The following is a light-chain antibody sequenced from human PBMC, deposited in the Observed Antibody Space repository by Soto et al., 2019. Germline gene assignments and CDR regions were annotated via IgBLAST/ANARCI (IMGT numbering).Light chain of an antibody. CDR2: ATS. Sequence: DIQMTPSPSSLSASVGDRVSRTCRAGQNVGSFVNWYQQKPGKAPRLLIYATSNLQSGVTSRISGSGSVTAFTLAITSLQPVDFATYSCQQSYSSQYTFGQGTKLEIK. CDR1: QNVGSF. CDR3: QQSYSSQYT. J-gene: IGKJ2*01. V-gene: IGKV1-39*01.